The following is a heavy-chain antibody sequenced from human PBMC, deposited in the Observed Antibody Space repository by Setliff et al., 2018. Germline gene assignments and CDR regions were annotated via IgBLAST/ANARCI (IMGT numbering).Heavy chain of an antibody. Sequence: SVKVSCKTSGYTFINYGLSWMRQAPGQGLEWVGGFTPILLTPNYAQKFQGRVTITADESTSTAYMELSSLRSEDTAVYYCAARGPMDYDSSGYYYFDYWGQGTLVTVSS. J-gene: IGHJ4*02. CDR1: GYTFINYG. D-gene: IGHD3-22*01. CDR2: FTPILLTP. V-gene: IGHV1-69*13. CDR3: AARGPMDYDSSGYYYFDY.